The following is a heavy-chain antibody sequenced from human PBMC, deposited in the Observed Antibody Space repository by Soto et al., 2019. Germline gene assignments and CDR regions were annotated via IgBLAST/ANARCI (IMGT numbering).Heavy chain of an antibody. CDR2: IIPIFGTA. Sequence: ASVKVSCKASGGTFSSYAISWVRQAPGQGLEWMGGIIPIFGTANYAQKFQGRVTITADESTSTAYMELSSLRSEDTAVYYCARSTDSYYDVWSGYRTYYYYGMDVWG. V-gene: IGHV1-69*01. J-gene: IGHJ6*02. D-gene: IGHD3-3*01. CDR3: ARSTDSYYDVWSGYRTYYYYGMDV. CDR1: GGTFSSYA.